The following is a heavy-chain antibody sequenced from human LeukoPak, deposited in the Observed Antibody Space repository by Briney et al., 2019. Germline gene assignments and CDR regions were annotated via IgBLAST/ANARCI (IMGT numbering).Heavy chain of an antibody. J-gene: IGHJ4*02. CDR1: GGAFSSYA. D-gene: IGHD5-24*01. CDR2: IIPIFGTA. V-gene: IGHV1-69*05. Sequence: SVKVSCKASGGAFSSYAISWVRQAPGQGLEWMGGIIPIFGTANYAQKFQGRVTITTDESTSTAYMELSSLRSEDTAVYYCARSDVEMATITYFDYWGQGTLVTVSS. CDR3: ARSDVEMATITYFDY.